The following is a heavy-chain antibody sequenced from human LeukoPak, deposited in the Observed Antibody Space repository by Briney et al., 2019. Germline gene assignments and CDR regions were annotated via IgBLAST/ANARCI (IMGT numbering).Heavy chain of an antibody. CDR3: ARTFCSGGNCYHFDS. Sequence: SETLSLTCTVSGGSMSSSSYHYWNWIRQPAGKGLEWIGRMYTSGDTTYNPSLQGRVTISLDTSKSQFSLKLSSVTAADTAVYYCARTFCSGGNCYHFDSWGQGILVTVSS. J-gene: IGHJ4*02. V-gene: IGHV4-61*02. CDR1: GGSMSSSSYHY. CDR2: MYTSGDT. D-gene: IGHD2-15*01.